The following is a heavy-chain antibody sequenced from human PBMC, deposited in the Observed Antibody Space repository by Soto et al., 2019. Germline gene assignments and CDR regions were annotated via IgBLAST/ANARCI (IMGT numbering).Heavy chain of an antibody. Sequence: EVQLVESGGGLVQPGRSLRLSCAASGFIFDDYAMHWVRQAPGKGLEWVSHISWNSGNIDYADSVKGRFTISRDNAKNSLYLQMNSLRPEDTALYYCAKETSTSGLFDYWGQGTLVTV. J-gene: IGHJ4*02. CDR2: ISWNSGNI. CDR1: GFIFDDYA. D-gene: IGHD1-1*01. V-gene: IGHV3-9*01. CDR3: AKETSTSGLFDY.